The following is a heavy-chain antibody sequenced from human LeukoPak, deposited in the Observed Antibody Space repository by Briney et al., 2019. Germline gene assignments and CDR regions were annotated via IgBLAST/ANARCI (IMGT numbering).Heavy chain of an antibody. CDR1: GFTFSSYD. Sequence: GGSLRLSCAASGFTFSSYDMHWVRQAPGKGLEWVAVISYDGSNKYYADSVKGRFTISRDNSKNTLYLQMNSLRAEDTAVYHCARDPASYGDLSAWFDPWGQGTLVTVSS. D-gene: IGHD4-17*01. J-gene: IGHJ5*02. CDR3: ARDPASYGDLSAWFDP. V-gene: IGHV3-30*04. CDR2: ISYDGSNK.